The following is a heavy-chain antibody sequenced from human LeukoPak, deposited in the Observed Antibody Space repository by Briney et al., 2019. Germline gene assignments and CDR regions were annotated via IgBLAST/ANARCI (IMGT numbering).Heavy chain of an antibody. V-gene: IGHV1-69*04. CDR1: GGTFSSYA. J-gene: IGHJ4*02. Sequence: ASVKVSCKASGGTFSSYAISWVRQAPGQGLEWMGRIIPILGIANYAQKFQGRVTITADKSTSTAYMELSSLRSEDTAVYYCARLVAVAAPGDYWGQGTLVTVSS. CDR2: IIPILGIA. D-gene: IGHD6-19*01. CDR3: ARLVAVAAPGDY.